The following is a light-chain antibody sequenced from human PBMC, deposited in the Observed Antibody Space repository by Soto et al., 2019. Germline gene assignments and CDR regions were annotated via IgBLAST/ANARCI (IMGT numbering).Light chain of an antibody. CDR3: SSYTSRNTVV. CDR1: SSDIDGYDY. CDR2: DVT. J-gene: IGLJ2*01. V-gene: IGLV2-14*01. Sequence: QSALTQPASVSGSPGQSITMSCTGASSDIDGYDYVSWYQHHPGEAPKLLIYDVTNRPSGVSDRLSASKSGNTASLTISGLQAEDEADYYCSSYTSRNTVVFGGGTKLTVL.